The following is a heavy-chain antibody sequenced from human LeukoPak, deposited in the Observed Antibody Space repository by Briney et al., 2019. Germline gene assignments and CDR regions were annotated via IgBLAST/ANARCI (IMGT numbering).Heavy chain of an antibody. D-gene: IGHD2-15*01. J-gene: IGHJ4*02. CDR1: GFSFKDTG. CDR2: IWYDGSTK. CDR3: AKDHCSVTNCLAGFDY. Sequence: PGGSLRLSCAASGFSFKDTGMHWVRQAPGKSPEWLTIIWYDGSTKYYAAYVKGRFTVSRDNSKNILYLQMNSLRAEDTAVYYCAKDHCSVTNCLAGFDYWGQGTLVTVSS. V-gene: IGHV3-33*06.